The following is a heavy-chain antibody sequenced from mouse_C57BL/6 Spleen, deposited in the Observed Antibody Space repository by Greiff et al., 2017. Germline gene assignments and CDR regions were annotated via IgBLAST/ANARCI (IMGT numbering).Heavy chain of an antibody. Sequence: QVQLQQPGAELVKPGASVKLSCKASGYTFTSYWMHWVKQRPGQGLEWIGMIHPNSGSTNYNEKFKSKATLTVDKSSSTAYMQLSSLTSEDSAVYYCARWGDYYAMDYWGQGTSVTVSS. CDR1: GYTFTSYW. V-gene: IGHV1-64*01. J-gene: IGHJ4*01. CDR3: ARWGDYYAMDY. CDR2: IHPNSGST.